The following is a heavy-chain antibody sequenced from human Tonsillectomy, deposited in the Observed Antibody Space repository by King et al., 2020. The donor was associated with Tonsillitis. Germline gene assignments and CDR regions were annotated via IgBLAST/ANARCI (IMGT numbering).Heavy chain of an antibody. Sequence: VQLVESGGGVVQPGRSLRLSCAASGFTFSSYAMHWVRQAPGKGLEWVAVISYDGSNKYYADSVKGRFTISRDNSKNTLYLQMNSLRAEDTAVYYCARWYYDFWSGYSVGGFDYWGQGTLVTVSS. V-gene: IGHV3-30*04. CDR3: ARWYYDFWSGYSVGGFDY. D-gene: IGHD3-3*01. J-gene: IGHJ4*02. CDR2: ISYDGSNK. CDR1: GFTFSSYA.